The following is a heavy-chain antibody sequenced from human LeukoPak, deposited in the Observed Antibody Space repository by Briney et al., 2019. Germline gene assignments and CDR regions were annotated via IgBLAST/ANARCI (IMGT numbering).Heavy chain of an antibody. CDR3: ARGRRIAPPVRGWGPKPYHYYYYMDV. D-gene: IGHD3-10*02. V-gene: IGHV4-59*01. Sequence: SETLSLSCTVSRDSISNYHWTWIRQPPGKGLEWIGYIYSSGSTNYNPSLNSRVTMSVDTSKNQFSLKLTSVTIADTALYYCARGRRIAPPVRGWGPKPYHYYYYMDVWGKGTPVTVSS. CDR1: RDSISNYH. CDR2: IYSSGST. J-gene: IGHJ6*03.